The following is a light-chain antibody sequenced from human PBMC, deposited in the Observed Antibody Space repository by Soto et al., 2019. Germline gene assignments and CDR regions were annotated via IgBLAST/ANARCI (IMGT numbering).Light chain of an antibody. CDR3: QQYGDSLFS. CDR2: AAS. CDR1: QSVSSRF. Sequence: EIVLTQSPGTLSLSPGERATLSCRTSQSVSSRFSAWYQQKAGQAPRLLIYAASSRATGIPDRFSGSGSGTDFTLTISRLAPEDFAVYYCQQYGDSLFSFGPGTKVDIK. V-gene: IGKV3-20*01. J-gene: IGKJ3*01.